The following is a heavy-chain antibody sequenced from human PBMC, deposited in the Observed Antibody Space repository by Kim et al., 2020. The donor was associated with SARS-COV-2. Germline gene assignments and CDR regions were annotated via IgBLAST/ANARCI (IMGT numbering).Heavy chain of an antibody. CDR2: ISYDGSNK. CDR3: AKERNTGYSSGWTYYYYGMDV. Sequence: GGSLRLSSAASGFTFSSYGMHWVRQAPGKGLEWVAVISYDGSNKYYADSVKGRFTISRDNSKNTLYLQMNSLRAEDTAVYYCAKERNTGYSSGWTYYYYGMDVWGQGTTVTVSS. D-gene: IGHD6-19*01. CDR1: GFTFSSYG. J-gene: IGHJ6*02. V-gene: IGHV3-30*18.